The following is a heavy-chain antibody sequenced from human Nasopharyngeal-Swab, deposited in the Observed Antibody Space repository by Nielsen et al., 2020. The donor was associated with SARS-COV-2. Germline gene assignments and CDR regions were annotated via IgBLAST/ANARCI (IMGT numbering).Heavy chain of an antibody. J-gene: IGHJ4*02. V-gene: IGHV4-30-4*02. CDR2: IYYSGST. CDR1: GGSISSGDYY. CDR3: ARTLGWSTGFDY. D-gene: IGHD6-19*01. Sequence: SETLSLTCTVSGGSISSGDYYWSWIRQPPGKGLEWIGYIYYSGSTYYNPPLKSRVTISVDTSKNQFSLKLSSVTAADTAVYYCARTLGWSTGFDYWGQGTLVTVSS.